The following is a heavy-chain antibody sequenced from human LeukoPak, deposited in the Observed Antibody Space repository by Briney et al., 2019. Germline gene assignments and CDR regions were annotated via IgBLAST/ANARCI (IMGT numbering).Heavy chain of an antibody. V-gene: IGHV3-21*01. CDR1: GFIFSTYT. CDR2: ISSSSSYI. D-gene: IGHD3-9*01. CDR3: ARDPSFYDILTGWSPSYGMDV. J-gene: IGHJ6*02. Sequence: GGSLRLSCAASGFIFSTYTMNWVRQAPGKGLEWVSSISSSSSYIYYADSVKGRFTTSRDNAKNSLYLQMNSLRAEDTAVYYCARDPSFYDILTGWSPSYGMDVWGQGTTVTVSS.